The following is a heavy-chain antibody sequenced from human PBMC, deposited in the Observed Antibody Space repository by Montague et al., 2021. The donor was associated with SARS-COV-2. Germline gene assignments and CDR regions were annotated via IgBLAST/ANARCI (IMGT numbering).Heavy chain of an antibody. V-gene: IGHV4-59*12. CDR3: VREDRSSADAMGY. D-gene: IGHD3-22*01. Sequence: SETLSLTCTVSGASMSGSNWGWVRQPPGKGPEWIGNIYSSGSTNYNPSLKSRVTISVDTSKSQFSLRLTSVTAADTAVYYCVREDRSSADAMGYWGQGTLVTVSS. CDR2: IYSSGST. J-gene: IGHJ4*02. CDR1: GASMSGSN.